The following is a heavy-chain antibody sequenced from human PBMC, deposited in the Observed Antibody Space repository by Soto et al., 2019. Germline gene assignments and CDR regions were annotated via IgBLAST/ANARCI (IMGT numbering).Heavy chain of an antibody. J-gene: IGHJ4*02. CDR1: GFTFRRNG. CDR2: IWYDGSNK. CDR3: AKEFYPGATFDS. D-gene: IGHD1-26*01. V-gene: IGHV3-33*06. Sequence: PGGSLRLSYAASGFTFRRNGMHWVRQAPGKGREWVAVIWYDGSNKYYADSVKGRFTISRDNSKNTLYLQMNSLRAEDTAVYYYAKEFYPGATFDSWGQGISVTVSS.